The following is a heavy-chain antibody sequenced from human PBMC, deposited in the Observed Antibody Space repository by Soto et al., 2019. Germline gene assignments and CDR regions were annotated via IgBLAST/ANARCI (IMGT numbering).Heavy chain of an antibody. CDR2: IYYSGST. D-gene: IGHD3-10*01. CDR3: AREYRFGEDNWFVP. J-gene: IGHJ5*02. V-gene: IGHV4-31*03. CDR1: GGSISSGGYY. Sequence: PSETLSLTCTVSGGSISSGGYYWSWIRQHPGKGLEWIGYIYYSGSTYYNPSLKSRVTISVDTSKNQFSLKLSSVTAADTAVYYCAREYRFGEDNWFVPWGQGTLVTAPQ.